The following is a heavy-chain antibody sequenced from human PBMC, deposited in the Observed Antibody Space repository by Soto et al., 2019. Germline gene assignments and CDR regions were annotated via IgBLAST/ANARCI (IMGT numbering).Heavy chain of an antibody. CDR3: ASLSAPTDY. V-gene: IGHV3-74*01. D-gene: IGHD3-3*01. J-gene: IGHJ4*02. Sequence: GSLRVSCAASRSTFGGYWMHWVRQAPGKGLVWVSEISTDGGSTNYADSVRGRFTISRDNAKNTLYLQMNGLRAEDTAMYYCASLSAPTDYWGQGTLVTVSS. CDR1: RSTFGGYW. CDR2: ISTDGGST.